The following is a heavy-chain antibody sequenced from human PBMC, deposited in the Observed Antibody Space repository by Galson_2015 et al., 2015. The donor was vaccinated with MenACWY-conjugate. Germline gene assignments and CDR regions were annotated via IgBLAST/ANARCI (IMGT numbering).Heavy chain of an antibody. J-gene: IGHJ5*02. CDR2: ISSSSSYI. V-gene: IGHV3-21*01. Sequence: SLRLSCAASGFTFSSYSMNWVRQAPGKGLEWVSSISSSSSYIYYADSVKGRFTISRDNAKNSLYLQMNSLRAEDTAVYYCASGGYSYGLFDPWGQGTLVTVSS. CDR3: ASGGYSYGLFDP. D-gene: IGHD5-18*01. CDR1: GFTFSSYS.